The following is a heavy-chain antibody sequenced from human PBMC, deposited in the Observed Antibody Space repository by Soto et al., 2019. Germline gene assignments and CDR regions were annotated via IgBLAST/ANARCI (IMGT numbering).Heavy chain of an antibody. CDR3: ARDLRPIAVAGLFDY. V-gene: IGHV3-30-3*01. J-gene: IGHJ4*02. Sequence: GGSLRLSCAASGFTFSSYAMHWVRQAPGKGLEWVAVISYDGSNKYYADSVKGRFTISRDNSKNTLYLQMNSLRAEDTAAYYCARDLRPIAVAGLFDYWGQGTLVTVSS. CDR1: GFTFSSYA. D-gene: IGHD6-19*01. CDR2: ISYDGSNK.